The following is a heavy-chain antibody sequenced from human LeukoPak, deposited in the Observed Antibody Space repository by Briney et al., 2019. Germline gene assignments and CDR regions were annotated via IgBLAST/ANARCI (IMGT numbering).Heavy chain of an antibody. CDR2: INHSGST. J-gene: IGHJ4*02. V-gene: IGHV4-34*01. CDR1: GGSFSGYY. D-gene: IGHD3-22*01. CDR3: ARGLLYYYDSSVYYY. Sequence: SETLSLTCAVYGGSFSGYYWSWLRQPPGKGLEWIGEINHSGSTNYNPSLKSRVTISVDTSKNQFSLKLSSVTAADTAVYYCARGLLYYYDSSVYYYWGQGTLVTVSS.